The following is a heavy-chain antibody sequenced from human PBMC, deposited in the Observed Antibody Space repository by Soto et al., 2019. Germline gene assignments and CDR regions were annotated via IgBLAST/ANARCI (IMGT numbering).Heavy chain of an antibody. D-gene: IGHD2-2*01. V-gene: IGHV1-18*01. CDR1: GYTFTSYG. Sequence: ASVKVSCKASGYTFTSYGISWVRQAPGQGLEWMGWISAYNGNTNYALKLQGRVTMTTDTSTSTAYMELRSLRSDDTAVYYCARDYRVHYYYYGMDVWGQWTTVTVSS. J-gene: IGHJ6*02. CDR3: ARDYRVHYYYYGMDV. CDR2: ISAYNGNT.